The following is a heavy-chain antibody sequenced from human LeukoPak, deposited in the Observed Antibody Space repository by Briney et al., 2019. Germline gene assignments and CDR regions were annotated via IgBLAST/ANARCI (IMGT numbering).Heavy chain of an antibody. CDR1: GGTFSSYA. J-gene: IGHJ4*02. CDR3: ARRGDLYESLYYFDY. V-gene: IGHV1-69*06. D-gene: IGHD2-21*01. CDR2: IIPIFGTA. Sequence: SVKVSCKASGGTFSSYAISWVRQAPGQGLEWMGGIIPIFGTANYAQKFQGRVTITADKSTSTAYMELSSLRSEDTAVYYCARRGDLYESLYYFDYWGQGTLVTVSS.